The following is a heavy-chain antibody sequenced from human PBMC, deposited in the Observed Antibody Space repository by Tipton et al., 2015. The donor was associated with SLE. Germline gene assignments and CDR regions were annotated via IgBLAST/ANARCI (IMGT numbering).Heavy chain of an antibody. CDR3: ARGSPTGTTRLDY. D-gene: IGHD1-7*01. J-gene: IGHJ4*02. V-gene: IGHV4-39*01. Sequence: LRLSCIVSGGSISSSSYYWGWIRQPPGKGLEWIGSYYYSGSAAYNPSLKSRVTISVDTSKAQFSLRLTSVTAADTAVYYCARGSPTGTTRLDYWGRGTLVTVSS. CDR1: GGSISSSSYY. CDR2: YYYSGSA.